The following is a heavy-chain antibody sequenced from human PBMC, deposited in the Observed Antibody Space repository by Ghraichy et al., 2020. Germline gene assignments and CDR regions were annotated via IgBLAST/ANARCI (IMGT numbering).Heavy chain of an antibody. CDR3: AGGRTSGWFY. J-gene: IGHJ4*02. D-gene: IGHD6-19*01. CDR2: VSSSDSYT. CDR1: GFTFSDYY. Sequence: GGSLRLSCAASGFTFSDYYMSWIRQAPGKGLEWVSYVSSSDSYTKYADSVKGRFTISRDNAKNSLYLQMNSLRAEDTAVYYCAGGRTSGWFYWGQGTLVTVSS. V-gene: IGHV3-11*06.